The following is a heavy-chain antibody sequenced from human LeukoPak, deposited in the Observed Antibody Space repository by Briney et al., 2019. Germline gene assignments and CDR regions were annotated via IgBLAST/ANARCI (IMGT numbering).Heavy chain of an antibody. V-gene: IGHV3-23*01. D-gene: IGHD3-10*01. CDR3: AKDQGSGLGSYSWGYFDC. Sequence: GGSLRLSCAASGFTFSSYAMSWVRQAPGQGLEWVSGISSTGYSTVYTDSVKGRFTIFRDNSKNTLYLQMNSLRAEDAAAYFCAKDQGSGLGSYSWGYFDCWGQGSLVTVSS. J-gene: IGHJ4*02. CDR2: ISSTGYST. CDR1: GFTFSSYA.